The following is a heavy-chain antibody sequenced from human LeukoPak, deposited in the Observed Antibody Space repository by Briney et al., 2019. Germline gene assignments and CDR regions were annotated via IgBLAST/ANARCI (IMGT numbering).Heavy chain of an antibody. Sequence: GGSLRLSCAASGFTLSSYWMIWVRQAPGKGLEWVANIKQDGSEKYYVDSVKGRFTISRDNAKNSLYLQMNSLRAEDTAVYYCAREGATYYYDSSGSTYYFDYWGQGTLVTVSS. J-gene: IGHJ4*02. CDR3: AREGATYYYDSSGSTYYFDY. CDR1: GFTLSSYW. D-gene: IGHD3-22*01. CDR2: IKQDGSEK. V-gene: IGHV3-7*01.